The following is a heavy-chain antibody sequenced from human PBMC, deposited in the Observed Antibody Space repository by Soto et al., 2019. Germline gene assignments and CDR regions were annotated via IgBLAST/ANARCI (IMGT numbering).Heavy chain of an antibody. CDR1: GYTFTSYA. Sequence: QVQLVQSGAEVKKPGASVKVSCKASGYTFTSYAMHWVRQAPGQRLEWMGWINAGNGNTKYSQKFQGRVTITRDTYASTAYMELSSLRAEDTAVYYCARVSTMRGAFDPWGQGTLVTVSS. D-gene: IGHD3-22*01. V-gene: IGHV1-3*01. CDR2: INAGNGNT. J-gene: IGHJ5*02. CDR3: ARVSTMRGAFDP.